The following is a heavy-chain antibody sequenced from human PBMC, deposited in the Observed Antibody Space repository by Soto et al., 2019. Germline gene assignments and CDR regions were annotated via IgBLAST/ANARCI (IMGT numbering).Heavy chain of an antibody. Sequence: GGSLRLSCAASGFTFDDYAMHWVRQAPGKGLEWVSGISWNSGSIGYADSVKGRFTISRDNAKNSLYLQMNSLRAEDTALYYCAKDFFGVAANSFDYWGQGTLVTVSS. CDR1: GFTFDDYA. CDR3: AKDFFGVAANSFDY. J-gene: IGHJ4*02. V-gene: IGHV3-9*01. CDR2: ISWNSGSI. D-gene: IGHD5-18*01.